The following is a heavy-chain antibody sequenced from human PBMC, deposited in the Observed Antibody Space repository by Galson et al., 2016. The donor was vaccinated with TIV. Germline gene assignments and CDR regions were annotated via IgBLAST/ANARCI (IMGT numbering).Heavy chain of an antibody. J-gene: IGHJ2*01. Sequence: ETLSLTCTVSGGSISNGDYSWSWIRQPPGKGLEWIGSVYYNGDTYYNPSLKSRVTISVDTSKNQFSLKLNSVTAADTSIFYCARHGAWSWYFDLWGRGTLVTVSS. CDR2: VYYNGDT. CDR1: GGSISNGDYS. CDR3: ARHGAWSWYFDL. V-gene: IGHV4-39*01. D-gene: IGHD3-16*01.